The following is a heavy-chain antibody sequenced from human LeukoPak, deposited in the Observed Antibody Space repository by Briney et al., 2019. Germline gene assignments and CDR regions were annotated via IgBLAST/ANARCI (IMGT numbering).Heavy chain of an antibody. J-gene: IGHJ3*02. CDR2: INPSGGST. D-gene: IGHD2-15*01. Sequence: ASVKVSCKASGYTFTSYYMHWVRQAPGQGLEWMGIINPSGGSTSYAQKFQGRVTMTRDTSTSTVYMELSSLRSEDTAVYYCARDLPRYCSGGSCYPPPGDDAFDIWGQGTMVTVSS. CDR3: ARDLPRYCSGGSCYPPPGDDAFDI. V-gene: IGHV1-46*01. CDR1: GYTFTSYY.